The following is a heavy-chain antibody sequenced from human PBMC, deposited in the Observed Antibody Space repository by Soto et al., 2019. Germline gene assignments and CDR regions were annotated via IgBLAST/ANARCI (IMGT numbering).Heavy chain of an antibody. CDR2: ISYDGSNK. CDR1: GFTFSSYA. J-gene: IGHJ5*02. Sequence: QVQLVESGGGVVQPGRSLRLSCAASGFTFSSYAMHWVRQAPGKGLEWVAVISYDGSNKYYADSVKGRFTISRDNSKNTLYLQMKSLRAEDTAVYDCARTYLITMVRGVIPAYWWFDPWGQGTLVTVSS. D-gene: IGHD3-10*01. V-gene: IGHV3-30-3*01. CDR3: ARTYLITMVRGVIPAYWWFDP.